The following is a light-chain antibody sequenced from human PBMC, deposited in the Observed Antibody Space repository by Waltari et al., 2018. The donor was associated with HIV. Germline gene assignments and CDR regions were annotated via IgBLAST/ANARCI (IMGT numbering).Light chain of an antibody. Sequence: QSVLTQPASVSGSPGQSITISCTGTSSDIGGYNYVSWYQQHPGKAPTLLIYEVSKRPPGVSDRFSGSRSGNTASLTISGLQAEDEADYFCSSYAGSSIFVVFGGGTKLTVL. CDR3: SSYAGSSIFVV. CDR2: EVS. CDR1: SSDIGGYNY. J-gene: IGLJ2*01. V-gene: IGLV2-14*01.